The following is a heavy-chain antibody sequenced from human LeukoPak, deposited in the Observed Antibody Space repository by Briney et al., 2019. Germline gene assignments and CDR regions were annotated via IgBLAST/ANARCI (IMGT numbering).Heavy chain of an antibody. J-gene: IGHJ4*02. CDR1: GYTFTSYG. Sequence: ASVKVSCKASGYTFTSYGISWVRQAPGHGLEWVGCISAYNGNTNYAQKLQGRVTMTTDTSTSTAYMELRSLRSDDTAVYYCARNPQDYIDSSSTSCTADYWGQGTLVTVSS. V-gene: IGHV1-18*01. CDR3: ARNPQDYIDSSSTSCTADY. D-gene: IGHD2-2*01. CDR2: ISAYNGNT.